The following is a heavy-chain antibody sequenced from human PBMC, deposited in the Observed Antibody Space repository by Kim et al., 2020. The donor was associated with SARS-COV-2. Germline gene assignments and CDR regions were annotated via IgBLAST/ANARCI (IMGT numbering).Heavy chain of an antibody. CDR3: ARDRAEWLFDY. D-gene: IGHD3-3*01. Sequence: NKYYADSVKGRFTIARDNSKNTLYLQMNSRRAEDTAVYYCARDRAEWLFDYWGQGTLVTVSS. V-gene: IGHV3-33*01. CDR2: NK. J-gene: IGHJ4*02.